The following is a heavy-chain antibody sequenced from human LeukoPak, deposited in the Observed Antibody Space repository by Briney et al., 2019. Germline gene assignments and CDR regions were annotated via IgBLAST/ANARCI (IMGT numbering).Heavy chain of an antibody. CDR2: ISAYNGNT. J-gene: IGHJ4*02. CDR1: GYTFTSYG. D-gene: IGHD3-22*01. V-gene: IGHV1-18*01. CDR3: AREGYYYDSSGYVE. Sequence: GASVKVSCKASGYTFTSYGISWVRQAPGQGLEWMGWISAYNGNTNYAQKLQGRVTMTTDTSTSTAYMELRSLRSDDTAVYYCAREGYYYDSSGYVEWGQGTLVTVPS.